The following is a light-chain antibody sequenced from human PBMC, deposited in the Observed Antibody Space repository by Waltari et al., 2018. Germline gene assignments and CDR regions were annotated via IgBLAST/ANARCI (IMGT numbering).Light chain of an antibody. V-gene: IGLV2-14*01. J-gene: IGLJ3*02. CDR3: SSWTATYTLL. CDR2: EVT. CDR1: SSDIGANRY. Sequence: QSALTQPASVSGSPGQSVTISCSGTSSDIGANRYVSWYQRHPGKAPKLLIFEVTNRPSDVSYRFSASKSGNTASLIISDLQSEDEADYFCSSWTATYTLLFGGGTKLTVL.